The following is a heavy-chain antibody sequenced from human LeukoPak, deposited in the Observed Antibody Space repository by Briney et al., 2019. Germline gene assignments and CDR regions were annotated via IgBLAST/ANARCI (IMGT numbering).Heavy chain of an antibody. J-gene: IGHJ4*02. Sequence: GGSLRLSCAASGFTFSSYWMSWVRQAPGKGLEWVANIKQDGSEKYYVDSVKGRFTISGDNAKNSLYLQMNSLRAEDTAVYYCARDSDYYDSSGYYGYWGQGTLVTVSS. CDR3: ARDSDYYDSSGYYGY. CDR1: GFTFSSYW. V-gene: IGHV3-7*01. CDR2: IKQDGSEK. D-gene: IGHD3-22*01.